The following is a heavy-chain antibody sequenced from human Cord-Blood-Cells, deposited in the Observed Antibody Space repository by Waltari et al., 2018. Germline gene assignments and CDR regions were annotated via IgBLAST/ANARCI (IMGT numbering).Heavy chain of an antibody. CDR1: GFTFDDYA. CDR2: SSWNSGSI. CDR3: AKEAAAGYYDY. V-gene: IGHV3-9*01. Sequence: EVQLVESGGGLVQPGRSLRLTCAASGFTFDDYAMHWVLQAPGKGLECVSGSSWNSGSIGYADSVKGRFTISRDNAKNSLYLQMSSLRAEDTALYYCAKEAAAGYYDYWGQGTLVTVSS. J-gene: IGHJ4*02. D-gene: IGHD6-13*01.